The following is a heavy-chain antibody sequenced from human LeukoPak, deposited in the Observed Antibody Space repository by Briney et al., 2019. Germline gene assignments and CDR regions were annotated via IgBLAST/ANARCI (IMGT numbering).Heavy chain of an antibody. CDR1: GYSLPSYF. CDR2: INPSGGST. V-gene: IGHV1-46*01. D-gene: IGHD6-13*01. J-gene: IGHJ4*02. Sequence: SVTVSRKACGYSLPSYFMDWVRQAPGQGLEWMGIINPSGGSTSHAQKFQGRVTMTRDTSTSTVYMERNSLRAEDTAVYYCAKGQYSSSLEFSDYWGQGTLVSVPS. CDR3: AKGQYSSSLEFSDY.